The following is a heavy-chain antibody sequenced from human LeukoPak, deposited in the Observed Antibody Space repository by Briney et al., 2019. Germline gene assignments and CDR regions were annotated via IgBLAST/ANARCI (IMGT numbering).Heavy chain of an antibody. J-gene: IGHJ3*02. CDR3: AREATYYDFWSGYYTGRDPEFDAFDI. CDR2: ISAYNGNT. Sequence: VASVKVSCKASGYTFTSYGISWVRQAPGQGLEWMGWISAYNGNTNYAQKLQGRVTMTTDTSTSTAYMELRSLRSDDTAVYYCAREATYYDFWSGYYTGRDPEFDAFDIWGQGTMVTVSS. CDR1: GYTFTSYG. D-gene: IGHD3-3*01. V-gene: IGHV1-18*01.